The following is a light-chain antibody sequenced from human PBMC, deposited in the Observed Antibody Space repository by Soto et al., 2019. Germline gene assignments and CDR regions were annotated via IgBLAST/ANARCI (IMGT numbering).Light chain of an antibody. Sequence: DIVLTQSPGTLSLSPGERATLSCRTSQAILNNYLAWFQQKPGQAPRLLIYLASNRAAGIPDRFSGSLSGTDFTLTISRLEPEDFAVYYCQHFGTPPWTFGQGTKVEI. V-gene: IGKV3-20*01. CDR3: QHFGTPPWT. CDR1: QAILNNY. CDR2: LAS. J-gene: IGKJ1*01.